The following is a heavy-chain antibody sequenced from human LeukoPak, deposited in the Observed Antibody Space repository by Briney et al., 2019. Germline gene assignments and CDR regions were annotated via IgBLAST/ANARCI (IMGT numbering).Heavy chain of an antibody. Sequence: GASVRVSCKASGYTFTSHGISWVRQAPGQGLEWMGWISAYNGNTNYAQKLQGRVTMTTDTSTSTAYMELRSLRSDDTAVYYCARSDDFWSALNLGYWGQGTLVAVSS. CDR3: ARSDDFWSALNLGY. V-gene: IGHV1-18*01. D-gene: IGHD3-3*01. CDR2: ISAYNGNT. J-gene: IGHJ4*02. CDR1: GYTFTSHG.